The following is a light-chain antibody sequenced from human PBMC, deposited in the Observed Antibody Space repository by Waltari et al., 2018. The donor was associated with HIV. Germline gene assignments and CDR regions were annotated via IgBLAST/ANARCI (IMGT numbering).Light chain of an antibody. Sequence: EIVLTQSPATLSLSPGERSTLPCRASQSVNRNLAWYQQKPGQAPRLLIYDASNRATGIPARFSGSGSGTDFTLTISSLEPEDFAVYYCQQRSDWPPLTFGGGTKVEIK. J-gene: IGKJ4*01. CDR3: QQRSDWPPLT. CDR1: QSVNRN. V-gene: IGKV3-11*01. CDR2: DAS.